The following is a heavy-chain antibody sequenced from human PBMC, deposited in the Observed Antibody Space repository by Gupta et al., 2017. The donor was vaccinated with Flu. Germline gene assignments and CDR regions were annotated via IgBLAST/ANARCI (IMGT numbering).Heavy chain of an antibody. CDR1: GGSLRDFY. CDR2: ISYSGRT. J-gene: IGHJ4*02. V-gene: IGHV4-34*01. CDR3: ARQTWNDHY. Sequence: GGSLRDFYWRWIRQSHGKGLEWIGEISYSGRTKYNPSLGGRVTISIDRSKNQFSRRMTSVTAADTAVYYCARQTWNDHYWGQGTLFSVSS. D-gene: IGHD1-1*01.